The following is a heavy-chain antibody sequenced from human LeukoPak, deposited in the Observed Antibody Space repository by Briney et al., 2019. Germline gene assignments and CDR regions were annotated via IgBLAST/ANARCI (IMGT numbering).Heavy chain of an antibody. J-gene: IGHJ3*02. D-gene: IGHD2-8*01. CDR2: MSSSSSYI. V-gene: IGHV3-21*01. Sequence: GGSLRLSCAASGFTFSSYSMNWVRQAPGKGLEWVSSMSSSSSYIYYADSVKGRFTISRDNAKNSLYLQMNSLRAEDTAVYYCAREETVMGEAFDIWGQGTMVTVSS. CDR3: AREETVMGEAFDI. CDR1: GFTFSSYS.